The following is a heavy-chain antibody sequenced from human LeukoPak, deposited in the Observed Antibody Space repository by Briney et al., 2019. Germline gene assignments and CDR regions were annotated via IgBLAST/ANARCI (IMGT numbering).Heavy chain of an antibody. J-gene: IGHJ4*02. CDR1: GYTFTSYA. Sequence: ALVKVSCKASGYTFTSYAMHWVRQAPGQRLEWMGWINAGNGNTKYSQKFQGRVTITRDTSASTAYMELSSLRSEDTAVYYCARDYGDSRFDYWGQGTLVTVSS. V-gene: IGHV1-3*01. CDR2: INAGNGNT. D-gene: IGHD4-17*01. CDR3: ARDYGDSRFDY.